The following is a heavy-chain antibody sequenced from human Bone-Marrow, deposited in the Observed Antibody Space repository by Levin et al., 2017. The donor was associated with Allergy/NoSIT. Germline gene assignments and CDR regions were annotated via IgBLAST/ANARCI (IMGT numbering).Heavy chain of an antibody. D-gene: IGHD4-11*01. Sequence: GGSLRLSCEDSGFTFSEVWMNWVRQAPGKGLEWVGRIKSIPAGGTTDYAAPVKGRFTISRDDSKNTLYLQMDSLKTEDTAVYYCSKLNTVNAFNMWGQGTMVTVSS. V-gene: IGHV3-15*01. CDR1: GFTFSEVW. CDR2: IKSIPAGGTT. CDR3: SKLNTVNAFNM. J-gene: IGHJ3*02.